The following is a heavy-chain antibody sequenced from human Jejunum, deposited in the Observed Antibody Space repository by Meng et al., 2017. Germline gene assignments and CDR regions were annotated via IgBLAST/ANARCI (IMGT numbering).Heavy chain of an antibody. CDR3: AKNNWFDP. CDR1: GGSVSSYY. CDR2: ISHSGDT. V-gene: IGHV4-34*01. Sequence: QVQLQQWGAGLLKPSDTLSLTCVVSGGSVSSYYSSRIRQPPGKVLEWIGEISHSGDTKYNTSLMSRVTISADTSKNQFYLQLTSVTAADTAVYYCAKNNWFDPWGQGTLVTVSS. J-gene: IGHJ5*02.